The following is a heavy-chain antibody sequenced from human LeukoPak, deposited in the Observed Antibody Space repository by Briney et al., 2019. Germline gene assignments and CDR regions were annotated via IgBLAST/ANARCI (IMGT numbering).Heavy chain of an antibody. Sequence: GGSLRLSCAASGFTFSSYAMHWVRQAPGKGLEWVAVISYDGSNKYYADSVKGRFTISRDNFKNTLYLQMNSLRAEDTAVYYCARTSTKRYYGMDVWGQGTTVTVSS. CDR3: ARTSTKRYYGMDV. V-gene: IGHV3-30-3*01. J-gene: IGHJ6*02. CDR2: ISYDGSNK. D-gene: IGHD2-2*01. CDR1: GFTFSSYA.